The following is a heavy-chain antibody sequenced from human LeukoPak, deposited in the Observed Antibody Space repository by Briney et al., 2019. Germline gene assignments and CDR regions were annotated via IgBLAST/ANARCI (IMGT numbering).Heavy chain of an antibody. D-gene: IGHD3-22*01. CDR3: ARDQGGLYYYDSSGSPYLHAFDI. CDR1: GGSISSGGYY. CDR2: IYYSGST. V-gene: IGHV4-31*03. Sequence: SVTLSLTCTVSGGSISSGGYYWSWIRQHPGKGLEWIGYIYYSGSTYYNPSLKSRVTISVDTSKNQFSLKLSSVTAADTAVYYCARDQGGLYYYDSSGSPYLHAFDIWGQGTMVTVSS. J-gene: IGHJ3*02.